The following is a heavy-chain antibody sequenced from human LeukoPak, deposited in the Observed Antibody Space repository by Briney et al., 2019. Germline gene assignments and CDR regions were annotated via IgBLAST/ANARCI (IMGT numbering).Heavy chain of an antibody. Sequence: ASETLSLTCTVSGVSISSYYWSWIRQPPGKGLELIGYIYYSGSTNYNPSLKSRVTISIDTSKNQFSLKLSSVTAADTAVYYCARFSVAAAGTGWFDPWGQRTLVTVSA. D-gene: IGHD6-13*01. V-gene: IGHV4-59*01. J-gene: IGHJ5*02. CDR1: GVSISSYY. CDR2: IYYSGST. CDR3: ARFSVAAAGTGWFDP.